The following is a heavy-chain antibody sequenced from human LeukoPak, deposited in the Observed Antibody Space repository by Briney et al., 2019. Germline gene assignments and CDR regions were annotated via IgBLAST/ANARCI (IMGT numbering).Heavy chain of an antibody. CDR2: INHSGST. CDR1: GGSISSYY. V-gene: IGHV4-34*01. D-gene: IGHD6-13*01. J-gene: IGHJ6*02. Sequence: SETLSLTCTVSGGSISSYYWSWIRQPPGKGLEWIGEINHSGSTNYNPSLKSRVTISVDTSKNQFSLKLSSVTAADTAVYYCARGFSSSWPSHYYYYGMDVWGQGTTVTVSS. CDR3: ARGFSSSWPSHYYYYGMDV.